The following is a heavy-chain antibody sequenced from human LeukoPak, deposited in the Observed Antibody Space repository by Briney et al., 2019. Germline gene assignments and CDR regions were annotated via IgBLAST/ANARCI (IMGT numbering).Heavy chain of an antibody. D-gene: IGHD2-2*01. CDR2: MNPNSGNT. J-gene: IGHJ6*03. V-gene: IGHV1-8*01. Sequence: ASVKVSCKASGYTFTSYDINWVRQATGQGLEWMGWMNPNSGNTGYAQKFQGRVTMTRDTSISTAYMELSRLRSDDTAVYYCASQSQPPGYCSSTSCFNYYMDVWGKGTTVTVSS. CDR1: GYTFTSYD. CDR3: ASQSQPPGYCSSTSCFNYYMDV.